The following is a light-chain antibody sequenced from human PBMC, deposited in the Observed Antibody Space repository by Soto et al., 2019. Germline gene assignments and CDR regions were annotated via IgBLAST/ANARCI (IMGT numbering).Light chain of an antibody. J-gene: IGKJ2*01. CDR3: QQYNIRYT. CDR1: QTISSW. CDR2: DAS. Sequence: DIPMTQSPSTLSGSVGDRVTITCRASQTISSWLAWYQQKPGKAPKLLIYDASSLESGVPSRFSGSGSGTEFTLTISSLQPDDFATYYCQQYNIRYTFGQGTKLEIK. V-gene: IGKV1-5*01.